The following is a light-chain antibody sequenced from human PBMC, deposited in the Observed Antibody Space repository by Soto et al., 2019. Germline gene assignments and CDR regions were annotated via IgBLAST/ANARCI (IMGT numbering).Light chain of an antibody. V-gene: IGKV3-20*01. CDR3: QQYGSPPWT. J-gene: IGKJ1*01. CDR2: GAS. Sequence: EIVLTQSPGTLSLSPGERATLSCRASQSVSSTYLAWYQQEPGQAPRLLIYGASSRATGIPDRFSGSGSGTDFTLTISRLEPEDFAVYFCQQYGSPPWTFGQGNKVEIK. CDR1: QSVSSTY.